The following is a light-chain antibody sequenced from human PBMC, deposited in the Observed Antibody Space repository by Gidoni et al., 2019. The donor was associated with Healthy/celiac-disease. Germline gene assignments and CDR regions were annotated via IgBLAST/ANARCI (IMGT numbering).Light chain of an antibody. CDR1: NLGDKY. CDR2: QDS. CDR3: QAWDSSTAVV. V-gene: IGLV3-1*01. Sequence: SYELTQPPSVSVSPGQTASITCSGDNLGDKYACWYQQMPGQSPVLVIYQDSKRPSGIPERFSGSNSGNTATLTISGTQATHEADYYCQAWDSSTAVVFGGGTKLTVL. J-gene: IGLJ2*01.